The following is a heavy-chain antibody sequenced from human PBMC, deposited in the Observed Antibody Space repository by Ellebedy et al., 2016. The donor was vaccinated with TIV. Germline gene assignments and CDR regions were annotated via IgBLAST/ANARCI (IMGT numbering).Heavy chain of an antibody. CDR2: ISGSSSAI. V-gene: IGHV3-48*02. CDR1: GFTFSSYS. CDR3: ARGVPAAMGYFQY. Sequence: GESLKISCVASGFTFSSYSMNWVRQAPGKGLEWVAYISGSSSAIYYADSVKGRFTMSRDNAQYSLYLQMNSLRDEDTAVYYCARGVPAAMGYFQYWGQGTLVTVSS. J-gene: IGHJ1*01. D-gene: IGHD2-2*01.